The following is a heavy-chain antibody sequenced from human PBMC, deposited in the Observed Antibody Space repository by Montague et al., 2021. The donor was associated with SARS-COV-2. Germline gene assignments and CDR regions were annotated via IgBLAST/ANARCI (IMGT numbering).Heavy chain of an antibody. J-gene: IGHJ4*02. CDR2: LFHIDTA. CDR1: DGSVISTYPH. CDR3: TRGIDSYKTGY. V-gene: IGHV4-61*01. Sequence: SETLSLTCTVSDGSVISTYPHWHWVRQSPGRGLEWIGGYLFHIDTADYHASLRSRVTVSVDTSKNQFSLKLTSVTAADTAVYYCTRGIDSYKTGYWGQGIQVTVSS. D-gene: IGHD6-13*01.